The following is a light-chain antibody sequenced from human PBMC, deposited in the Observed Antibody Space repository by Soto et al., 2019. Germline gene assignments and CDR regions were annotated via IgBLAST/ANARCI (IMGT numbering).Light chain of an antibody. CDR1: QSVGRSY. Sequence: EMVMTQSPATLSVSPGERATLSCRASQSVGRSYLAWYQQKPGQAPRLLISSVSKRATGIPDRFSGGGSGTDFTLTISRVEPEDFALYICQQYDGSPITFGQGTRLEIK. J-gene: IGKJ5*01. V-gene: IGKV3-20*01. CDR2: SVS. CDR3: QQYDGSPIT.